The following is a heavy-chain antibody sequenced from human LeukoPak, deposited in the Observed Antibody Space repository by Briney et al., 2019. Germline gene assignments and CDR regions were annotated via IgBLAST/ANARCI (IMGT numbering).Heavy chain of an antibody. V-gene: IGHV1-18*01. D-gene: IGHD6-19*01. CDR1: GYTFTSYG. J-gene: IGHJ5*02. Sequence: ASVKVSCKASGYTFTSYGISWVRQAPGQGLEWMGWISAYNGNTNYAQKLQGRVTMTTDTSTSTAYMELRSLRSDDTAVYYCAREDEFGIAVAGRLNWFDPWAREPWSPSPQ. CDR2: ISAYNGNT. CDR3: AREDEFGIAVAGRLNWFDP.